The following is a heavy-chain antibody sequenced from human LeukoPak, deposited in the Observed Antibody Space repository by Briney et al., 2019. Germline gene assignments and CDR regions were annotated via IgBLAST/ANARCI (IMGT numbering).Heavy chain of an antibody. V-gene: IGHV3-23*01. J-gene: IGHJ4*02. Sequence: GGSLRLSCAASGFTFSSYAMTWVRQAPGKGLEWVSIISGCGGSTSYADSVKGRFTISRDNAKSTLYLQMNNLRAEDTAVYYCARVMYGGYSEDYFDSWGQGTLVTASA. CDR3: ARVMYGGYSEDYFDS. D-gene: IGHD4-17*01. CDR2: ISGCGGST. CDR1: GFTFSSYA.